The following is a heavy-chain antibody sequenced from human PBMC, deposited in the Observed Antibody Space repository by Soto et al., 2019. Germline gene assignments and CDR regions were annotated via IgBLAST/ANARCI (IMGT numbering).Heavy chain of an antibody. J-gene: IGHJ4*02. CDR1: GYTFTGYY. CDR2: INPNSGGT. CDR3: ASAAWDSSGYKKPDY. V-gene: IGHV1-2*02. Sequence: ASVKVSCKASGYTFTGYYMHWVRQAPGQGLEWMGWINPNSGGTNYAQKFQGRVTMTRDTSISTAYMELSRLRSDDTAVYYCASAAWDSSGYKKPDYWGQGTLVTVSS. D-gene: IGHD3-22*01.